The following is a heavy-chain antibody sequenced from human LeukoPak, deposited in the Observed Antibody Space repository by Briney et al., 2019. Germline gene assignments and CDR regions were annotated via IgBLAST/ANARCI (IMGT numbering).Heavy chain of an antibody. D-gene: IGHD1-14*01. V-gene: IGHV1-18*01. CDR1: GYTFTSYA. J-gene: IGHJ3*02. CDR2: ISAYNGNT. CDR3: AGPVRTSDAFDI. Sequence: ASVKVSCKASGYTFTSYAMHWVRQAPGQGLEWMGWISAYNGNTNYAQKLQGRVTMTTDTSTSTAYMELRSLRSDDTAVYYCAGPVRTSDAFDIWGQGTMVTVSS.